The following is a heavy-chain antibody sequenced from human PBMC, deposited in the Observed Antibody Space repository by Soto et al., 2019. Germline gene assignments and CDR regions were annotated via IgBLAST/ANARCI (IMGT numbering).Heavy chain of an antibody. CDR3: TRSPRVIVAAKGTLDY. CDR2: ISTSTGNT. D-gene: IGHD5-12*01. Sequence: QVQLVQSGGEVKKPGASVKVSCKASGYTFTTFGITWVRQAPGQGLEWMVWISTSTGNTNYAQKLQDRVTLTTYTSTTRAYLALRSMTSGDTAVYYCTRSPRVIVAAKGTLDYWGQGTLVTVSS. J-gene: IGHJ4*02. CDR1: GYTFTTFG. V-gene: IGHV1-18*04.